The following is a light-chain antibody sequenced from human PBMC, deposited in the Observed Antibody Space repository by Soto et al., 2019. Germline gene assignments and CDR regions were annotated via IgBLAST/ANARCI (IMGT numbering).Light chain of an antibody. V-gene: IGKV1-39*01. CDR3: QQSYSTPHT. Sequence: DIQMTQSPSSLSASVGDRVTITCRASQSISSYLNWYQQKPGKAPKLLIYAASSLQSGVPSRFSGSGSGTDFTLPISSLQPVDFATYYCQQSYSTPHTFGQGTKLEIK. CDR2: AAS. J-gene: IGKJ2*01. CDR1: QSISSY.